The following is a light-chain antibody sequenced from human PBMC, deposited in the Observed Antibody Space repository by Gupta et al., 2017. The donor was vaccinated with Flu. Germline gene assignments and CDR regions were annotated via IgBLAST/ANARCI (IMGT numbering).Light chain of an antibody. CDR1: SSDIGGYNY. CDR2: EVS. V-gene: IGLV2-14*01. J-gene: IGLJ1*01. Sequence: QSALTQPASVSGSPGQSITISCTGTSSDIGGYNYVSWYQQHPGKAPKLMIYEVSKRPSGVSNRFSGSKTGNTASLTISGLQAEDEADYYCNSYTSSSTLYVFGTGTKVTVL. CDR3: NSYTSSSTLYV.